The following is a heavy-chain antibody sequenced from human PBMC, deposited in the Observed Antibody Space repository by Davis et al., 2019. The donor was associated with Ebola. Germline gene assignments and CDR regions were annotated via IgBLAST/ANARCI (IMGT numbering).Heavy chain of an antibody. D-gene: IGHD3-10*01. Sequence: GGSLRLSCAASGFTFRGYAMSWIRQVPGKGLEWVSGISGSGDATYYTDSVKGRFTVSRDNSRNTLYLQMNSLRAEDTAVYYCAKDRVHGVFPEYWGQGTLVTVSS. CDR2: ISGSGDAT. CDR3: AKDRVHGVFPEY. V-gene: IGHV3-23*01. CDR1: GFTFRGYA. J-gene: IGHJ4*02.